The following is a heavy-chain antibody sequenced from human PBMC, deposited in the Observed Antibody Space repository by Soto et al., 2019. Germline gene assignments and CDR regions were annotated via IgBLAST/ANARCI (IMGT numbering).Heavy chain of an antibody. V-gene: IGHV4-39*01. Sequence: PSETLSLTCTVSGGSISSSSYYWGWIRQPPGKGLEWIGSIYYSGSTYYNPSLKSRVTISVDTSKNQFSLKLSSVTAADTAVYYCARHRPNSGTDYWGQGTLVTVSS. CDR3: ARHRPNSGTDY. J-gene: IGHJ4*02. D-gene: IGHD6-25*01. CDR1: GGSISSSSYY. CDR2: IYYSGST.